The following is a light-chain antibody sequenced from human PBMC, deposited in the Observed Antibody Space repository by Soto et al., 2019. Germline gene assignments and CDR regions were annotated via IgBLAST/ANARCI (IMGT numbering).Light chain of an antibody. CDR2: DVT. CDR3: CSFAGSYSYV. V-gene: IGLV2-11*01. J-gene: IGLJ1*01. Sequence: SALTQPRSVSASPGQSVTISCTGTSSDVGRYDYVSWYQQHPGKAPKLIVYDVTERPSGVPDRFSGSKSGNTASLTISGLQAEDEADYSCCSFAGSYSYVFXTGTKVTVL. CDR1: SSDVGRYDY.